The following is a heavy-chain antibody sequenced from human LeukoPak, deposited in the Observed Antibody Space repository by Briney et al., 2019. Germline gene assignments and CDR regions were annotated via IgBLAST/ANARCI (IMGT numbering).Heavy chain of an antibody. J-gene: IGHJ3*02. CDR3: ARDRGRDGYIRAFDI. D-gene: IGHD5-24*01. CDR2: INPNSGGT. V-gene: IGHV1-2*02. Sequence: GASVKVSCKASGYTFTGYYMHWVRQAPGQGLEWMGWINPNSGGTNYAQKFQGRVTMTRDTSISTAYMELNRLRSDDTAVYYCARDRGRDGYIRAFDIWGQGTMVTVSS. CDR1: GYTFTGYY.